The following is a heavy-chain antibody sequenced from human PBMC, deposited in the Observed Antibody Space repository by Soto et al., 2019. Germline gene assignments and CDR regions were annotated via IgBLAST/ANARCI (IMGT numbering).Heavy chain of an antibody. Sequence: QVQLQESGPGLVKPSQTLSLTCSVSGGSITSNTYYWSWIRQHPGKGLEWIGYIYISGITYYNPCLKCRVKISLFTSKDQFSLQLNSVAAADTAVYYCAREPTVTTAGYDAFEMWGQGTMVTVSA. V-gene: IGHV4-31*03. J-gene: IGHJ3*02. CDR2: IYISGIT. D-gene: IGHD4-17*01. CDR3: AREPTVTTAGYDAFEM. CDR1: GGSITSNTYY.